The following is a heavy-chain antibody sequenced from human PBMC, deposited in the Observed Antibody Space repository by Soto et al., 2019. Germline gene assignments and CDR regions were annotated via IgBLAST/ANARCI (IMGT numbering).Heavy chain of an antibody. D-gene: IGHD4-17*01. CDR2: IDSGGRTT. V-gene: IGHV3-74*01. J-gene: IGHJ4*02. CDR3: AKVSPETKSRGY. CDR1: GFTFSSDW. Sequence: GSLRLSCAASGFTFSSDWMHWFRQAPGKGLMWVSRIDSGGRTTTYADSAKGRFTISRDNTKNTLYLQMNSLRAEDTAVYYCAKVSPETKSRGYWGQGTLVTVSS.